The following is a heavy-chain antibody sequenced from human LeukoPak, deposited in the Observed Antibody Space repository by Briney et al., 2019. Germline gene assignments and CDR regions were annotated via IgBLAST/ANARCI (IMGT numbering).Heavy chain of an antibody. J-gene: IGHJ4*02. CDR3: ARDYGGSSPFDY. CDR2: ISSSGSTI. D-gene: IGHD4-23*01. V-gene: IGHV3-48*04. Sequence: GGSLRLSCAASGFTFSSYWMSWVRQAPGKGLEWVSYISSSGSTIYYADSVKGRFTISRDNSKNTLYLQMNSLRAEDTAVYYCARDYGGSSPFDYWGQGTLVTVSS. CDR1: GFTFSSYW.